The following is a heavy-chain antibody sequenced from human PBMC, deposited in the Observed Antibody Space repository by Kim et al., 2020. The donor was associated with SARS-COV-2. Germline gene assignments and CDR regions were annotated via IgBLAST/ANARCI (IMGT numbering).Heavy chain of an antibody. D-gene: IGHD1-26*01. V-gene: IGHV3-64D*09. CDR2: T. J-gene: IGHJ5*02. CDR3: VKAVSGSYDQ. Sequence: THCADSVKGRFTISRDNSKNTLYLQMSSLRPEDTAVYYCVKAVSGSYDQWGQGTLVTVSS.